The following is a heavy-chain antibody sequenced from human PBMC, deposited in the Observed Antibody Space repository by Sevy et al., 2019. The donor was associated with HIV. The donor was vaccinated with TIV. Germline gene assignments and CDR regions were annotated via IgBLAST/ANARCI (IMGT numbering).Heavy chain of an antibody. D-gene: IGHD2-8*01. CDR3: SKNTAALGVGGFDS. CDR1: GFTFSYSG. Sequence: GGYLRLSCAASGFTFSYSGMHWVRQAPGKGLERVTFIQFDGSSQYYADSVKGRFTISRDNSKNTLYLQMNSLRGGDTAVYYCSKNTAALGVGGFDSWGQGALVSVSS. J-gene: IGHJ4*02. CDR2: IQFDGSSQ. V-gene: IGHV3-30*02.